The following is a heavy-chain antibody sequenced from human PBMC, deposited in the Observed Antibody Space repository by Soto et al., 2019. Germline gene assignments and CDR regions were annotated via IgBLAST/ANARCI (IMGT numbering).Heavy chain of an antibody. J-gene: IGHJ3*01. CDR3: ARGSDAYAFDL. V-gene: IGHV4-4*07. Sequence: QVQLQESGPGLVKPSETLSLTCTLSGGSMSGYYWSWVRQPAGKGLEYMGHIYSSGTTKYNPSLKGRVTMSRDTSENRFSLRLNFMTAADTAVYYCARGSDAYAFDLWGQGTMVSVSS. D-gene: IGHD2-2*01. CDR1: GGSMSGYY. CDR2: IYSSGTT.